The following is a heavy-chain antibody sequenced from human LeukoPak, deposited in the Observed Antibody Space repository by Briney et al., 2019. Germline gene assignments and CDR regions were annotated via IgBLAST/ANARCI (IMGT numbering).Heavy chain of an antibody. CDR3: AKDNSHVGDSEEGATYGLDV. D-gene: IGHD3-3*01. CDR2: ISGSGGTT. J-gene: IGHJ6*02. V-gene: IGHV3-23*01. CDR1: GFTFSSYA. Sequence: GGSLRLSCAASGFTFSSYAMSWVRQAPGKGLEWVSAISGSGGTTYYADSVKGRFTFSRDSSKNTLFLQMNSLRAEDTAVYYCAKDNSHVGDSEEGATYGLDVWGQGTTVTVAS.